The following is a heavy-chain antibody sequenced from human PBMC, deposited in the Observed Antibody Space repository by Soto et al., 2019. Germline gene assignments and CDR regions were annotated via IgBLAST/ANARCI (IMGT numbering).Heavy chain of an antibody. CDR1: GGSISSSSYY. CDR2: IYYSGST. CDR3: ARRRQYSGYDWGEYYYMDV. V-gene: IGHV4-39*01. Sequence: SETLSLTCTVSGGSISSSSYYWGWIRQPPGKGLEWIGSIYYSGSTYYNPSLKSRVTISVDTSKNQFSLKLSSVTAADTAVYYCARRRQYSGYDWGEYYYMDVWGKGTTLTVSS. J-gene: IGHJ6*03. D-gene: IGHD5-12*01.